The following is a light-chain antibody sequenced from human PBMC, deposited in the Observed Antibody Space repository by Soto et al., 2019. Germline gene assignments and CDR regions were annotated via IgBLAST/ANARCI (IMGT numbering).Light chain of an antibody. J-gene: IGKJ1*01. CDR3: QQSYSTTWT. Sequence: DIQMTQSPSSLSASVGDRVTITCRASESIATWLNWYQQKAGKAPNLLIYGASSLQSGVPSRFSGSGSETDFTLTISSLQPEDFATYSCQQSYSTTWTFGQGTKVDIK. CDR2: GAS. V-gene: IGKV1-39*01. CDR1: ESIATW.